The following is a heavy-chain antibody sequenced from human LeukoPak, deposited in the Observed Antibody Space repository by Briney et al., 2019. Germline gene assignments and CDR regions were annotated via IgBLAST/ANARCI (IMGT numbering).Heavy chain of an antibody. CDR2: IYPGDSDT. D-gene: IGHD2-2*01. J-gene: IGHJ4*02. Sequence: GESLKISCKGSGYSFTSYWIGWVRQMPGKGLEWMGIIYPGDSDTRYSLSFQGQVTISADKSISTAYLQWSSLKASDTAMYYCARQAPLGYCSSTSCPKGFDYWGQGTLVTVSS. CDR1: GYSFTSYW. CDR3: ARQAPLGYCSSTSCPKGFDY. V-gene: IGHV5-51*01.